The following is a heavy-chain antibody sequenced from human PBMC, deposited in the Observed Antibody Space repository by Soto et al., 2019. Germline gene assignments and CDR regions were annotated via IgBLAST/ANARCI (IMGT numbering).Heavy chain of an antibody. J-gene: IGHJ6*02. Sequence: PSETLSLTCTVSGGSISSGGYYWSWIRQHPGNGLEWIGYIYYSGSTYYNPSLKSRVTISVDPSKNQFSLKLSSVTAADTAVYSCARYYSGSKRDYYYGMDVWGQGTTVTVSS. D-gene: IGHD3-10*01. CDR2: IYYSGST. CDR3: ARYYSGSKRDYYYGMDV. CDR1: GGSISSGGYY. V-gene: IGHV4-31*03.